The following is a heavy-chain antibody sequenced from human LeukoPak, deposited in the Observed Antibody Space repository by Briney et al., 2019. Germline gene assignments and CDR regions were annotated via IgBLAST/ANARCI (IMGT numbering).Heavy chain of an antibody. CDR3: ARNLLDIADPWESSGY. Sequence: ASVKVSCKASGYTFTGYYMHWVRQAPGQGLEWMGWINPNSGGTNYAQKFQGSVTMTRDTSISTAYMELSRLRSDDTAVYYCARNLLDIADPWESSGYWGQGTLVTVSS. CDR1: GYTFTGYY. V-gene: IGHV1-2*02. CDR2: INPNSGGT. J-gene: IGHJ4*02. D-gene: IGHD5-12*01.